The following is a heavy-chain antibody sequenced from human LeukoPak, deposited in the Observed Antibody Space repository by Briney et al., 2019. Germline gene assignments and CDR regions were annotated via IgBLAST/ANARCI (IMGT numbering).Heavy chain of an antibody. CDR2: INHGGST. J-gene: IGHJ5*02. V-gene: IGHV4-34*01. CDR1: GGSFIGYY. Sequence: SETLSLTCAVSGGSFIGYYWSWIRQPPGMRLEWIGEINHGGSTNYNPSLKSRVTISVDTSKNQFSLKMSSVTAADTAVYYCAKMAYSGHDKGLGYNWFDPWGQGTLVTVSS. D-gene: IGHD1-26*01. CDR3: AKMAYSGHDKGLGYNWFDP.